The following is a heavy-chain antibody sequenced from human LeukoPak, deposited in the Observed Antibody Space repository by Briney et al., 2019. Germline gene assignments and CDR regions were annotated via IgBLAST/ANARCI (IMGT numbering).Heavy chain of an antibody. V-gene: IGHV3-23*01. CDR2: ISGSGGST. Sequence: GGSLRLSCAASGFTFSSYGVSWVRQAPGKGLEWVSAISGSGGSTYYADSVKGRFTISRDNSKNSLYLQMNSLRTEDTALYYCAKDTAIVGATNYFDYWGQGTLVTVSS. CDR3: AKDTAIVGATNYFDY. D-gene: IGHD1-26*01. CDR1: GFTFSSYG. J-gene: IGHJ4*02.